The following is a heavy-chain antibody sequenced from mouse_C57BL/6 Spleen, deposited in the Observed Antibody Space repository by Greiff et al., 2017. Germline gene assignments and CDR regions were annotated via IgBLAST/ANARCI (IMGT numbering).Heavy chain of an antibody. V-gene: IGHV1-55*01. CDR2: IYPGSGST. CDR3: AIYYGYDEGHYFDD. D-gene: IGHD2-2*01. CDR1: GYTFTSYW. J-gene: IGHJ2*01. Sequence: QVQLQQPGAELVKPGASVKMSCKASGYTFTSYWITWVKQRPGQGLEWIGDIYPGSGSTNYNQKFKSKATLTVDTSSSTAYMQLSSLTSKDSAVYYCAIYYGYDEGHYFDDWGQGTTLTVSS.